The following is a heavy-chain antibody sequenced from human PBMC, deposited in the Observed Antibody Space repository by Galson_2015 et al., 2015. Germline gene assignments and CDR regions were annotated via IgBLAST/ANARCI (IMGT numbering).Heavy chain of an antibody. CDR1: GFTFKSYA. V-gene: IGHV3-30*10. J-gene: IGHJ6*03. D-gene: IGHD3-3*01. CDR2: ISDDGSNK. Sequence: SLRLSCAASGFTFKSYAMHWVRQAPGKGLEWVAIISDDGSNKYYTDSVKGRFTISRDNSKSTLSRDNSKSTLFLQMNSLRAEDTAVYYCARDGGYDFRTVRYYMDVWGKGTTVTVSS. CDR3: ARDGGYDFRTVRYYMDV.